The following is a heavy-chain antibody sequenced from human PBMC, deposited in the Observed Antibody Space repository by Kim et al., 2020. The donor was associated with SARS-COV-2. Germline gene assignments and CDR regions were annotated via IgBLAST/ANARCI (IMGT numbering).Heavy chain of an antibody. D-gene: IGHD1-26*01. Sequence: SETLSLTCAVYGGSFSGYYWSWIRQPPGKGLEWIGEINHSGSTNYNPSLKSRVTISVDTSKNQFSLKLSSVTAADTAVYYCARPLLVGATGWFDPWGQGTLVTVSS. CDR3: ARPLLVGATGWFDP. CDR1: GGSFSGYY. CDR2: INHSGST. J-gene: IGHJ5*02. V-gene: IGHV4-34*01.